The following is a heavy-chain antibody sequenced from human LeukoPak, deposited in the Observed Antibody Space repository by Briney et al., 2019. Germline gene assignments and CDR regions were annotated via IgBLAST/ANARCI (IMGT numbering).Heavy chain of an antibody. Sequence: NTSETLSLTCTVSGDSISGYYWSWIRQPAGKGLEWTGRIYTSGSTKYNPSFQGRVTMSLDTSKNQFSLRLSSVTAADTAIYYCAKYKFGSDYFSNWGQGTLVTVSS. CDR3: AKYKFGSDYFSN. D-gene: IGHD2/OR15-2a*01. V-gene: IGHV4-4*07. CDR1: GDSISGYY. J-gene: IGHJ4*02. CDR2: IYTSGST.